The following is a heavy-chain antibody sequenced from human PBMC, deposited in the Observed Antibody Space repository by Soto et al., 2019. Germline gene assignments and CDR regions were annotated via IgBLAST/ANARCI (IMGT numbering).Heavy chain of an antibody. CDR2: ISAYNGNT. Sequence: ASVKVSCNASGYTFTSYGISWVRQAPGQGLEWMGWISAYNGNTNYAQKLQGRVTMTTDTSTSTAYMELRSLRSDDTAVYYCARVRDTIFGVVIYDPSFDYWGQGTLVTVSS. D-gene: IGHD3-3*01. CDR1: GYTFTSYG. V-gene: IGHV1-18*04. CDR3: ARVRDTIFGVVIYDPSFDY. J-gene: IGHJ4*02.